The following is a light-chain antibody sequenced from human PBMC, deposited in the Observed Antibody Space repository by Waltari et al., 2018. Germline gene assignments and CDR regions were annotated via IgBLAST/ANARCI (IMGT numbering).Light chain of an antibody. CDR2: VVT. CDR1: SSDVGGYNY. CDR3: SSYAGSDTWRYV. Sequence: QSALTQPPSASGSPGQSVTTSCTGTSSDVGGYNYFSWFQHHPGKAPKLMIYVVTKRPSGVPDRFSGSKSGNTASLTVSGLQAEDEADYYCSSYAGSDTWRYVFGTGTKVTVL. J-gene: IGLJ1*01. V-gene: IGLV2-8*01.